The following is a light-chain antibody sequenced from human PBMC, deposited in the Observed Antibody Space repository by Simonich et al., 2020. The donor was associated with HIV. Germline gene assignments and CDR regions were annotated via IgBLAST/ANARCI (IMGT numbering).Light chain of an antibody. V-gene: IGKV4-1*01. CDR1: QCVLYSSNNKNY. J-gene: IGKJ1*01. CDR2: WAS. CDR3: QQYYSTPPT. Sequence: IVMTQSPDSLAVSLGELATINCKSSQCVLYSSNNKNYLAWYQQKPGHPPNLLIYWASTREAGVPDRFSASGSGTEFTLTISSLQAEDVAIYYCQQYYSTPPTFGQGTKVEIK.